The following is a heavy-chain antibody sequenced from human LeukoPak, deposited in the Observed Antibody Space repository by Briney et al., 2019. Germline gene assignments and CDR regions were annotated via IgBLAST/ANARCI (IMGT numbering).Heavy chain of an antibody. Sequence: GGSLRLSCAASGFTVSSNYMSWVRQAPGKGLEWVSVIYSGGSTYYADSVKGRFTISRDNSKNTLYLQMNSRRAEDTAVYYCARDLSSDCSGGSCQDYWGQGTLVTVSS. V-gene: IGHV3-66*01. J-gene: IGHJ4*02. CDR3: ARDLSSDCSGGSCQDY. D-gene: IGHD2-15*01. CDR1: GFTVSSNY. CDR2: IYSGGST.